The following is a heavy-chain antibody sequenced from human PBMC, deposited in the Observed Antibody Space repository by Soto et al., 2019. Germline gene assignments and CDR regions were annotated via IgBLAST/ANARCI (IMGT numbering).Heavy chain of an antibody. D-gene: IGHD6-13*01. CDR3: VRQRVRAAAGIAGYYYGMDV. Sequence: PGESLKISCKGSGYSFTSYWIGWVRQMPGKGLEWMGIIYPGDSDTRYSPSFQGQVTISADKSISTAYLQWSSLKASDTAMYYCVRQRVRAAAGIAGYYYGMDVWGQGTTVTV. CDR1: GYSFTSYW. V-gene: IGHV5-51*01. J-gene: IGHJ6*02. CDR2: IYPGDSDT.